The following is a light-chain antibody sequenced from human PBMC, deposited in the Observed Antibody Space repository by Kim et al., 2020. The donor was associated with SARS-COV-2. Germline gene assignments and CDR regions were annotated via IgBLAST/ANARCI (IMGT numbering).Light chain of an antibody. CDR2: GKN. J-gene: IGLJ3*02. CDR1: SLRTYY. CDR3: NSRDNSDDVV. Sequence: SSELTQDPAVSVALGQTVRITCQGDSLRTYYASWYQQKPGQAPIVVIYGKNNRPSGIPDRFSGSSSGDTASLTVTGAQAGDEADYYCNSRDNSDDVVFCG. V-gene: IGLV3-19*01.